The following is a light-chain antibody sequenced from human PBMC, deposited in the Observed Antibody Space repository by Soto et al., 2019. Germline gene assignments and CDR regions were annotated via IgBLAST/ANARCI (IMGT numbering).Light chain of an antibody. V-gene: IGLV2-8*01. CDR1: SSDVGGYVY. CDR3: SSYAGTNTDVI. Sequence: QSVLTQPPSASGSPGQSVTIPCTGTSSDVGGYVYVSWYQQYPGKAPKLMIYEVNKRPSGVPDRFSGSKSGNTASLTVSGLQAENEADYYCSSYAGTNTDVIFGGGTKLTVL. J-gene: IGLJ2*01. CDR2: EVN.